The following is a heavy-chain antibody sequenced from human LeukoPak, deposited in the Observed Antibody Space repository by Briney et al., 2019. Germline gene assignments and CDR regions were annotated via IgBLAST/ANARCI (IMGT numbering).Heavy chain of an antibody. D-gene: IGHD3-22*01. V-gene: IGHV4-59*01. J-gene: IGHJ6*03. CDR2: IYYSGST. CDR1: GGSISSYY. CDR3: AGIQYYYDSSGYYPEYYYYYYMDV. Sequence: PSETLSLTCTVSGGSISSYYWSWLRQPPGKGLEWIGYIYYSGSTNYNPSLKSRVTISVDTSKNQFSLKLSSVTAADTAVYYCAGIQYYYDSSGYYPEYYYYYYMDVWGKGTTVTVSS.